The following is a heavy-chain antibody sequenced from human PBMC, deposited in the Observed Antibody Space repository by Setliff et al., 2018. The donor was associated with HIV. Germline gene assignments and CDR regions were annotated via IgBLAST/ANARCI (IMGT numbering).Heavy chain of an antibody. CDR1: GYTFTSYD. Sequence: ASVKVSCKASGYTFTSYDISWVRQAPGQGLEWMGWISAYNGNTNYAQKLQGRVTMTTDTSTSTAYVELRSLRSDDTAVHYCAREIGDYYDSSGYYPPTDYYYGMDVWGQGTTVTVSS. CDR2: ISAYNGNT. D-gene: IGHD3-22*01. CDR3: AREIGDYYDSSGYYPPTDYYYGMDV. V-gene: IGHV1-18*01. J-gene: IGHJ6*02.